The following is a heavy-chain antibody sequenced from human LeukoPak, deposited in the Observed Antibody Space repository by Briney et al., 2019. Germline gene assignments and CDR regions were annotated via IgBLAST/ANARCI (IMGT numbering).Heavy chain of an antibody. V-gene: IGHV4-34*01. Sequence: PSETLSLTCAVYGGSFSGYYWSWIRQPPGKGLEWIGEINHSGSTNYNPSLKSRVTISVDTSKNKFSLKLSSVTAADTAVYYCARVTKYSSGWYRYYYYYMDVWGKGTTVTVSS. CDR1: GGSFSGYY. D-gene: IGHD6-19*01. CDR2: INHSGST. CDR3: ARVTKYSSGWYRYYYYYMDV. J-gene: IGHJ6*03.